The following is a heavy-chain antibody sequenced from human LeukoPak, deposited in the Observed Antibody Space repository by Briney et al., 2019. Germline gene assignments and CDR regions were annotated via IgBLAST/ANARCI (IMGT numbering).Heavy chain of an antibody. D-gene: IGHD3/OR15-3a*01. CDR1: GFTFDDYA. J-gene: IGHJ4*02. Sequence: PGRSLRLSCAASGFTFDDYAMHWVRQAPGKGREWVSGISWNSGSIGYADSVKGRFTISRDNAKNSLYLQMNSLRAEDTALYYCAKDSYDFWSGYYDYWGQGTLVTVSS. V-gene: IGHV3-9*01. CDR3: AKDSYDFWSGYYDY. CDR2: ISWNSGSI.